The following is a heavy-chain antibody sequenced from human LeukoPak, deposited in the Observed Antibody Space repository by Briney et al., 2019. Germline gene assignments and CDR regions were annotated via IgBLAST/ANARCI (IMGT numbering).Heavy chain of an antibody. V-gene: IGHV2-70*11. D-gene: IGHD2-2*01. J-gene: IGHJ4*02. CDR2: IDWDDDK. CDR3: ARIYCSSIRCYLDY. Sequence: SGPALVKPTQPLTLTCTFSGFSLSTSGMCVNWIRQPPGKALEWLARIDWDDDKYYSTSLKTRLTISKDTSKNQVVLTMTNMDPVDTATYYCARIYCSSIRCYLDYWGQGTLVTVSS. CDR1: GFSLSTSGMC.